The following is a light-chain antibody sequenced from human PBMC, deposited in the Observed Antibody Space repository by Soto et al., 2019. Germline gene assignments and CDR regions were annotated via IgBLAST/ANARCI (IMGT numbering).Light chain of an antibody. Sequence: QSALTQPPSASGSPGQSVTLSCTGTSSDVGDYNYVSWYQQYPGKAPKLMIYEVSKRPSGVPDRLSGSKSGNTASLTVSGLQGEDEADYYCSSYAGSNNLVFGGGTKLTVL. CDR3: SSYAGSNNLV. J-gene: IGLJ2*01. CDR2: EVS. CDR1: SSDVGDYNY. V-gene: IGLV2-8*01.